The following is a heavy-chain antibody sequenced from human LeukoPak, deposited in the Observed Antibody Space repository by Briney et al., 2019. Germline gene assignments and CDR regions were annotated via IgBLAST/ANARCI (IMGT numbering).Heavy chain of an antibody. J-gene: IGHJ5*02. CDR1: GFTFSTYA. CDR3: AKGVLQTTPLTWFHA. V-gene: IGHV3-23*01. Sequence: PGGSLRLSCAASGFTFSTYAINWVRQSPRKGLEWVSGISGSGLRTYYADSVKGRFTISRDNSKNTVHLQLSSLRVEDTGVYFCAKGVLQTTPLTWFHAWGQGSLVNVSS. CDR2: ISGSGLRT. D-gene: IGHD1-14*01.